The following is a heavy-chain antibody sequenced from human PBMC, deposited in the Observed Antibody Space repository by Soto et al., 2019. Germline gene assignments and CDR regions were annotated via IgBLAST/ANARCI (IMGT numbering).Heavy chain of an antibody. D-gene: IGHD2-2*02. V-gene: IGHV4-34*01. CDR2: INHSGST. CDR3: ARSGGMLLYMDYVMDV. J-gene: IGHJ6*02. CDR1: GWSFSGYY. Sequence: QVQLQQWGAGLLKPSETLSLTCAVYGWSFSGYYWSWIRQPPGKGLEWIGEINHSGSTNYNPSLKRRVTTSVDSSENHFSLKLGSVTAADTAVYYCARSGGMLLYMDYVMDVCGQGTTVTVSS.